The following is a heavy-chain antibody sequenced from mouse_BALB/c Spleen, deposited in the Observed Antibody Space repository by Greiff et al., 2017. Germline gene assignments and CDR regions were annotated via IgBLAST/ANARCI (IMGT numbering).Heavy chain of an antibody. D-gene: IGHD2-4*01. CDR3: ARGDDYDYAY. V-gene: IGHV1-54*01. J-gene: IGHJ3*01. CDR1: GYAFTNYL. Sequence: VKLMESGAELVRPGTSVKVSCKASGYAFTNYLIEWVKQRPGQGLEWIGVINPGSGGTNYNEKFKGKATLTADKSSSTAYMQLSSLTSDDSAVYFCARGDDYDYAYWGQGTLVTVSA. CDR2: INPGSGGT.